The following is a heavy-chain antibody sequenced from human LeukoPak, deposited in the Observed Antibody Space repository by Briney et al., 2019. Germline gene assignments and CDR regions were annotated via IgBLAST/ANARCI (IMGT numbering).Heavy chain of an antibody. V-gene: IGHV3-7*01. Sequence: PGGSLRLSCAASGFTFSNYWMSWVRQAPGTGREWVANIKQDGSQKYYVDSVKGRFTISRDNAKNSLYLQMNSLRAEDTAVYYCARDLLVGSAAFGLWGQGTMVTVSS. CDR3: ARDLLVGSAAFGL. J-gene: IGHJ3*01. D-gene: IGHD3-10*01. CDR2: IKQDGSQK. CDR1: GFTFSNYW.